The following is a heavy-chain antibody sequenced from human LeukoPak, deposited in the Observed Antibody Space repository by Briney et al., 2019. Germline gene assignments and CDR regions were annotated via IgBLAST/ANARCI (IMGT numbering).Heavy chain of an antibody. CDR1: GGSISSSSYY. Sequence: SETLSLTCTVSGGSISSSSYYWGWIRQPPGKGLEWIGSIYYSGSTYYNPSLKSRVTISVDTSKNQFSLQLNSVTPEDTAVYYCARGVFSHWFDPWGQGTLVIVSS. J-gene: IGHJ5*02. V-gene: IGHV4-39*07. CDR3: ARGVFSHWFDP. CDR2: IYYSGST.